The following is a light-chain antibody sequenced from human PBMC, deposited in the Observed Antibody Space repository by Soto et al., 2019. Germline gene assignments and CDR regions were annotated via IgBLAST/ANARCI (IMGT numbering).Light chain of an antibody. J-gene: IGKJ1*01. CDR1: QSVTNN. Sequence: EIVMTQSPASLSVSPGGRATLSCKASQSVTNNLAWYQQKPGQATRLLIYGASARATGIPARFSVSGSETEFTLTIRSLQSEDSAVYYCKHYNNWPPLACGQGTKVEIK. CDR2: GAS. V-gene: IGKV3-15*01. CDR3: KHYNNWPPLA.